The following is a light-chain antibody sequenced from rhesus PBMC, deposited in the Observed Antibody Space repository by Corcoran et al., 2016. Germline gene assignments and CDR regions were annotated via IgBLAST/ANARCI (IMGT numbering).Light chain of an antibody. CDR1: ENVNNY. CDR2: KAS. Sequence: DIQMTQSPSSLSASVGDRVTITCRTSENVNNYLNWYQQKPGKAPKLLLYKASTLQSGVPSRFSGSGSGTDYTFTIRSLQSEDVATYYCQHNYGTPFAFDPGTKLDIK. V-gene: IGKV1-74*01. CDR3: QHNYGTPFA. J-gene: IGKJ3*01.